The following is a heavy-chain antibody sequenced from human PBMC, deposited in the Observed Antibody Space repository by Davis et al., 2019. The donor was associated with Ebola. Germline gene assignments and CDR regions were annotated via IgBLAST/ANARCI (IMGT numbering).Heavy chain of an antibody. D-gene: IGHD4-17*01. CDR3: ARVASYGDYFNY. V-gene: IGHV4-59*12. CDR2: IYYSGST. Sequence: MPSETLSLTCTVSGGSISSYYWSWIRQPPGKGLERIGYIYYSGSTNYNPSLKSRVTISGDTSKNQFSLKLSSVTAADTAVYYCARVASYGDYFNYWGLGTLVTVSS. J-gene: IGHJ4*02. CDR1: GGSISSYY.